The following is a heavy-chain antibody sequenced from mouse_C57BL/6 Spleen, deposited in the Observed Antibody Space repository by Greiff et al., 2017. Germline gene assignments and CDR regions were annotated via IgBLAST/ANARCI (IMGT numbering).Heavy chain of an antibody. V-gene: IGHV1-85*01. Sequence: QVQLKQSGPELVKPGASVKLSCKASGYTFTSYDINWVKQRPGQGLEWIGWIYPRDGSTKYNEKFKGKATLTVDTSSSTAYMELHSLTSEDSAVYFGARGVTTVVATHFDVWGTGTTVTVSS. D-gene: IGHD1-1*01. J-gene: IGHJ1*03. CDR2: IYPRDGST. CDR3: ARGVTTVVATHFDV. CDR1: GYTFTSYD.